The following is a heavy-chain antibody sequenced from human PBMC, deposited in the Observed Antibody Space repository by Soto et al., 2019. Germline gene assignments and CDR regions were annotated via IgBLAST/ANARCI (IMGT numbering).Heavy chain of an antibody. J-gene: IGHJ4*02. V-gene: IGHV3-23*01. CDR3: AKDWAFLGYCSSTSCPSYFDY. CDR2: ISGSGGST. CDR1: GFTFSSYA. Sequence: GGSLRLSCAASGFTFSSYAMSWVRQAPGKGLEWVSAISGSGGSTYYADSVKGRFTISRDNSKNTLYLQMNSLRAEDTAVYYCAKDWAFLGYCSSTSCPSYFDYWGQGTLVTVSS. D-gene: IGHD2-2*01.